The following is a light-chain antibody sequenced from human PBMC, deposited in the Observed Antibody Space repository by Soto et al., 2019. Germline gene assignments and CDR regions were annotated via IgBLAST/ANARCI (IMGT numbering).Light chain of an antibody. CDR1: QSVTSF. Sequence: EIMLTQSPVTLSLSPGERATLSCRASQSVTSFLAWYQQKPGQAPRLLIYDVSNRATGIPARFSGSGSGTDFTLTISRLEPEDFAVYYCQQRSNWPLTFGGGTKVEIK. J-gene: IGKJ4*01. V-gene: IGKV3-11*01. CDR3: QQRSNWPLT. CDR2: DVS.